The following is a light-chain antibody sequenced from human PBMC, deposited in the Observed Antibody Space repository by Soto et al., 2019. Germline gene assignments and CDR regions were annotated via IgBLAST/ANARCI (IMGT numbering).Light chain of an antibody. J-gene: IGKJ2*01. CDR2: AAS. CDR1: QGISSY. Sequence: DIQLTQSPSFLSASVGDRVTITCRASQGISSYLAWYQQKPGKAPKLLIYAASTLQSGVPSRFSGSGSGTEFTLTISSLRPEDFATYYCQQLNSYPRMYTFGQGTKLEIK. CDR3: QQLNSYPRMYT. V-gene: IGKV1-9*01.